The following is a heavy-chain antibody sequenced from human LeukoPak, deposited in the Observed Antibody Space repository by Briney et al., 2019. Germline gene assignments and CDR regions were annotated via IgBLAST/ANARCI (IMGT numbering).Heavy chain of an antibody. J-gene: IGHJ5*02. CDR2: IYPGYSDA. D-gene: IGHD6-13*01. V-gene: IGHV5-51*01. CDR1: GYTLTNNW. CDR3: VRFALTSSLDH. Sequence: GESLKISCKISGYTLTNNWIGWVRQVPGKGLEWMGLIYPGYSDAKYSPSFQGQVTLSVAASISTAYLQLTGLRASDTAIYYCVRFALTSSLDHWGQGTLVTVSS.